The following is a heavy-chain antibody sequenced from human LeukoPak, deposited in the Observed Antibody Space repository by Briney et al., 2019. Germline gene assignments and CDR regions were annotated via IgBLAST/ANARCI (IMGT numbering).Heavy chain of an antibody. CDR2: ISGSGGST. J-gene: IGHJ4*02. CDR1: GFGFSSYG. V-gene: IGHV3-23*01. D-gene: IGHD4-17*01. CDR3: AKDPDYGDYYFDY. Sequence: PGGSLRLSCAASGFGFSSYGMHWVRQAPGKGLEWVSAISGSGGSTYYADSVKGRFTISRDNSKNTLYLQMNSLRAEDTAVYYCAKDPDYGDYYFDYWGQGTLVTVSS.